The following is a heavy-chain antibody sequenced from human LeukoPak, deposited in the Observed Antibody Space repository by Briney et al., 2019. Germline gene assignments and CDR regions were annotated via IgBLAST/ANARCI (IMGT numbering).Heavy chain of an antibody. CDR2: INHSGST. CDR1: GGSISNNY. V-gene: IGHV4-34*01. CDR3: ARGGSPWAY. Sequence: SETLSLTCTVSGGSISNNYWSWIRQPPGKGLEWIGEINHSGSTNYNPSLKSRVTISVDTSKNQFSLKLSSVTAADTAVYYCARGGSPWAYWGQGTLVTVSS. J-gene: IGHJ4*02. D-gene: IGHD3-10*01.